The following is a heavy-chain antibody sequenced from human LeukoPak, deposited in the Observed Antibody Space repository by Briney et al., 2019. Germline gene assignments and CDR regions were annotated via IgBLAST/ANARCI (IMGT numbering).Heavy chain of an antibody. CDR3: AKENALLWFGESMGYFDY. J-gene: IGHJ4*02. CDR2: ISYDGSNK. CDR1: GFTFSSYG. V-gene: IGHV3-30*18. D-gene: IGHD3-10*01. Sequence: GGSLRLSCAASGFTFSSYGMHWVRQAPGKGLEWVAVISYDGSNKYYADSVKGRFTISRDNPKNTLYLQMNSLRAEDTAVYYCAKENALLWFGESMGYFDYWGQGTLVTVSS.